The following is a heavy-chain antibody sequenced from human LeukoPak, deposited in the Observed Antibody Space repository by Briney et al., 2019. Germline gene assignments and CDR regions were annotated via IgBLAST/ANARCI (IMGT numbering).Heavy chain of an antibody. CDR2: IWYDGSNT. J-gene: IGHJ4*02. D-gene: IGHD1-1*01. V-gene: IGHV3-33*01. Sequence: PGESLKISCAASGFTFSSYGMHWVRQAPGKGLEWVAIIWYDGSNTYYVDSVRGRFTISRDNSKNTLYLQVNSLRAEDTAMYYCARDLEIGSSSYYFDHWGQGTLATVSS. CDR1: GFTFSSYG. CDR3: ARDLEIGSSSYYFDH.